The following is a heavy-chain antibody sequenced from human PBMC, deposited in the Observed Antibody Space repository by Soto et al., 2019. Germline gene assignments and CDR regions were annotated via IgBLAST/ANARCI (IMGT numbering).Heavy chain of an antibody. CDR2: INHSGST. D-gene: IGHD6-6*01. CDR1: GGSFSGYY. Sequence: TLSLTCAVYGGSFSGYYWSWIRQPPGKGLEWIGEINHSGSTNYNPSLKSRVTISVDTSKNQFSLKLSSVTAADTAVYYCASSIAADEDMDVWGKGTTVTVSS. J-gene: IGHJ6*03. V-gene: IGHV4-34*01. CDR3: ASSIAADEDMDV.